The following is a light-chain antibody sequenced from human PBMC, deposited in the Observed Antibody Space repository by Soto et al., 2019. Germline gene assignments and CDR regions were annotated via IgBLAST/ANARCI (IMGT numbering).Light chain of an antibody. CDR3: QQYHSYLLT. Sequence: DIQMTQSPSTLSASVGDRVTITCRASQSISSWLAWYQQKPGKAPKLLISKASSLEGGVPSRFSGSGSGTDFTLSVSSVQADDFATYYCQQYHSYLLTFGGGTKVDIK. CDR2: KAS. J-gene: IGKJ4*01. CDR1: QSISSW. V-gene: IGKV1-5*03.